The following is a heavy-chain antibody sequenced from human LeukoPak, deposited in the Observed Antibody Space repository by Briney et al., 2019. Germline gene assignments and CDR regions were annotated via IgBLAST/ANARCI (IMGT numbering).Heavy chain of an antibody. V-gene: IGHV3-13*01. CDR3: ARGLPGGFDI. CDR1: GFTFSSYD. D-gene: IGHD2-8*02. CDR2: IGTAGDT. Sequence: GGSLRLSCAASGFTFSSYDMHWVRHATGKGLEWVSGIGTAGDTYYPGSVKGRFTISRENAKNSFYLQMNSLRAGDTAVYYCARGLPGGFDIWGQGTMVTVSS. J-gene: IGHJ3*02.